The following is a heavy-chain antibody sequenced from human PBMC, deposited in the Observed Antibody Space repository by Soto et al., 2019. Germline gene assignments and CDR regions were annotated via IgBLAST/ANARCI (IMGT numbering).Heavy chain of an antibody. D-gene: IGHD2-21*02. CDR2: FSYGGGT. CDR3: LRYFRDAYTAIEL. CDR1: GYSISNSRFY. V-gene: IGHV4-61*05. Sequence: SETPSLTCSVSGYSISNSRFYWAWIRHPPGEGLEWIGYFSYGGGTNNSPSLKSRATISGDTSKNQFSLNLSSVTAADTAVYYCLRYFRDAYTAIELRGQGNLVPVSS. J-gene: IGHJ1*01.